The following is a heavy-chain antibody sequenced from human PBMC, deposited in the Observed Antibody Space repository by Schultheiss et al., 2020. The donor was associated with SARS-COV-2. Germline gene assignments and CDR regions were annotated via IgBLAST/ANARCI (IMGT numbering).Heavy chain of an antibody. Sequence: GESLKISCSASGFSFSAYTMHWVRQAPGKGLEWVGRIKSKTDGGTTDYAAPVKGRFTISRDNSKNTLYLQMNSLRAEETAVYYCAARGNGFGYGIWGQGTMVTVSS. CDR1: GFSFSAYT. CDR3: AARGNGFGYGI. V-gene: IGHV3-15*01. D-gene: IGHD2-8*01. J-gene: IGHJ3*02. CDR2: IKSKTDGGTT.